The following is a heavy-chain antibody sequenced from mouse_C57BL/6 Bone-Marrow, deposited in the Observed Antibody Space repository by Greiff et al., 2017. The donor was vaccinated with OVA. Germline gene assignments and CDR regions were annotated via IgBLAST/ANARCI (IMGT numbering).Heavy chain of an antibody. CDR1: GYTFTDYE. CDR2: IDPETGGT. CDR3: TTYGYDDGYFEV. V-gene: IGHV1-15*01. Sequence: VQLQQSEAELVRPGASVTLSCKASGYTFTDYEMHWVKQTPVHGLEWIGAIDPETGGTAYNQKFKGKAILTADKSSSTAYLELRSLTSEDSAVYYGTTYGYDDGYFEVGGTGTTGTVPP. J-gene: IGHJ1*03. D-gene: IGHD2-2*01.